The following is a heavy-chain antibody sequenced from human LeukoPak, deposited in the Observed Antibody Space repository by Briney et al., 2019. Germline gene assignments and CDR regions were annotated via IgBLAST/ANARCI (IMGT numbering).Heavy chain of an antibody. CDR1: GGSISSGGYY. CDR3: ARTVPLSYYYDSSGYYYDY. CDR2: IYFSGST. Sequence: SETLSLTCTVSGGSISSGGYYWSWVRQPPGKGLEWIGYIYFSGSTKYNPSLKSRVTISVDTSKNQFSLKLSSVTPADTAVYYCARTVPLSYYYDSSGYYYDYWGQGTLVTVSS. J-gene: IGHJ4*02. D-gene: IGHD3-22*01. V-gene: IGHV4-61*08.